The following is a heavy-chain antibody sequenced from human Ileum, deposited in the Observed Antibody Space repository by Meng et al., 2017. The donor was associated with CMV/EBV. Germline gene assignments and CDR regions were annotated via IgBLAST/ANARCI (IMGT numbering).Heavy chain of an antibody. CDR1: GFTFSSYW. CDR2: VNPDETTT. CDR3: ARDPEWGAIDY. Sequence: EVQLVESGGGLVQPGGSLRLSCAASGFTFSSYWMQWVRQDPGRGLVWVSQVNPDETTTAYADSVKGRFTISRDNAKNTLYLQMNSLRAEDTAVYYCARDPEWGAIDYWGHGTLVTVSS. D-gene: IGHD3-3*01. J-gene: IGHJ4*01. V-gene: IGHV3-74*01.